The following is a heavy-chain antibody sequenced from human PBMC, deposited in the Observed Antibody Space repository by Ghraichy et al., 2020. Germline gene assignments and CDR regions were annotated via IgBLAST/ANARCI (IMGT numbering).Heavy chain of an antibody. J-gene: IGHJ4*02. CDR2: ISSSSSYI. Sequence: GGSLRLSCAASGFTFSSYSMNWVRQAPGKGLEWVSSISSSSSYIYYADSVKGRFTISRDNAKNSLYLQMNSLRAEDTAVYYCARDSYYDSSGPTFDYWGQGTLVTVPS. CDR1: GFTFSSYS. V-gene: IGHV3-21*01. CDR3: ARDSYYDSSGPTFDY. D-gene: IGHD3-22*01.